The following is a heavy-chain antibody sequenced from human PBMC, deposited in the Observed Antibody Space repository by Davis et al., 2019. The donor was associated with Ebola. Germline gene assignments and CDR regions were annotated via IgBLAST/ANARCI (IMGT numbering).Heavy chain of an antibody. V-gene: IGHV3-7*03. CDR2: IKEDGSDT. CDR1: GFTFSDYW. Sequence: PGGSLRLSCAASGFTFSDYWMTWVRQAPGKGLEWVANIKEDGSDTNYVDSVKGRFTISKDNARNSLYLQMNSLRAEDTALYYCARDNSRKFYYWGRGTLVTVSS. D-gene: IGHD5-18*01. J-gene: IGHJ4*02. CDR3: ARDNSRKFYY.